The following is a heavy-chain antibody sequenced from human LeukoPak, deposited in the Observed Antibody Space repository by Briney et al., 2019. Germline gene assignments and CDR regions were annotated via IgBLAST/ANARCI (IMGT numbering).Heavy chain of an antibody. J-gene: IGHJ4*02. CDR2: INHSGST. CDR1: GGSFSGYY. D-gene: IGHD6-19*01. CDR3: ARLEAVAVVH. V-gene: IGHV4-34*01. Sequence: SETLSLTCAVYGGSFSGYYWSWIRQPPGKGLEWIGEINHSGSTNYNPSLKSRVAISVDTSKNQFSLKLSSVTAADTAVYYCARLEAVAVVHWGQGTLVTVSS.